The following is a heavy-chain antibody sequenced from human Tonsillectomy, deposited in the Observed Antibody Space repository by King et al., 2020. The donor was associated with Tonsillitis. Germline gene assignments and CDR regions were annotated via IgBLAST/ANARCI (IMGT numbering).Heavy chain of an antibody. CDR1: GGTFSSYA. D-gene: IGHD6-6*01. Sequence: VQLVQSGAEVKKPGSSVKVSCKASGGTFSSYAISWVRQAPGQGLEWVGGIIPIFGTANYAQKFPGRGTITADESTSTAYMELSSLRSEDTAVYYCARAKEHDGIAPLGYWGQGTLVTVSS. CDR3: ARAKEHDGIAPLGY. J-gene: IGHJ4*02. V-gene: IGHV1-69*01. CDR2: IIPIFGTA.